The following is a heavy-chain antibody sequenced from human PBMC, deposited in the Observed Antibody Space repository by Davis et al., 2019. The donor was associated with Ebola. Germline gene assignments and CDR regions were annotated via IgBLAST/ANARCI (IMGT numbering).Heavy chain of an antibody. D-gene: IGHD1-20*01. Sequence: GESLKISCKGSDNTFTNYWIGWVCQICWKGLEWMGIIYTGDSDTRYSPSFRGQVTISADKSTRTAYLQWGRLKASDTAMYYCASLRRTITGMDDGFDVWGQGTMVTVSS. V-gene: IGHV5-51*01. CDR1: DNTFTNYW. CDR2: IYTGDSDT. J-gene: IGHJ3*01. CDR3: ASLRRTITGMDDGFDV.